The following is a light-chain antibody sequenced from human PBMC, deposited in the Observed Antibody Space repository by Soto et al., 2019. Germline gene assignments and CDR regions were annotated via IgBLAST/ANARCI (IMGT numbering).Light chain of an antibody. V-gene: IGKV3-15*01. Sequence: VLTQSPDTLSLSPGERATLSCRASQGVSSSYLAWYQQTPGQAPRLLIYGASTRATGIPVRFSGSASGTEFTLTISSLQSEDFTVYYCQQYNKWPLTFGQGTKVDIK. CDR1: QGVSSSY. CDR2: GAS. J-gene: IGKJ1*01. CDR3: QQYNKWPLT.